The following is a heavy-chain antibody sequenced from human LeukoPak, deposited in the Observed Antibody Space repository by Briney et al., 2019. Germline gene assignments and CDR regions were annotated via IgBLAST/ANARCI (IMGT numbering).Heavy chain of an antibody. CDR3: AREYSSSWSYNTFDY. CDR1: GFTFSSYA. J-gene: IGHJ4*02. V-gene: IGHV3-30*04. Sequence: GGSLRLSCAASGFTFSSYAMHWVRQAPGKGLEWVAVVSYDGSNKYYADSVKGRFTISRDNSKNTLYLQMNSLRAEDTAVYYCAREYSSSWSYNTFDYWGQGTLVTVSS. CDR2: VSYDGSNK. D-gene: IGHD6-13*01.